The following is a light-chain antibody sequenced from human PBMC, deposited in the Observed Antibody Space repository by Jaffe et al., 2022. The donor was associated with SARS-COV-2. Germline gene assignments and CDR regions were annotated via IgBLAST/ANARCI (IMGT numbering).Light chain of an antibody. CDR3: QQYGSSPPFT. Sequence: EIVLTQSPGTLSLSPGERATLSCRASQSFSSSYLAWFQQKPGQAPRLLIYGASVRATGIPDRFSGSHSGTDFTLTISRLDPEDYAVYYCQQYGSSPPFTFGPGTKVDIK. J-gene: IGKJ3*01. V-gene: IGKV3-20*01. CDR2: GAS. CDR1: QSFSSSY.